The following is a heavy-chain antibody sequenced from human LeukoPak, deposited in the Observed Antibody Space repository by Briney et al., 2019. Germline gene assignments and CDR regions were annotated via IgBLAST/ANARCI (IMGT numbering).Heavy chain of an antibody. J-gene: IGHJ4*02. V-gene: IGHV4-39*07. CDR2: IDSRGTT. Sequence: TSETLSLTCKVSGDVVSSATHYWGWIRQSPGKELEWIGSIDSRGTTYYNPSLKSRVTISVDTSKNQFSLKLSSVTAADTAVYYCAFFAAEYDYWGQGTLVTVSS. CDR3: AFFAAEYDY. D-gene: IGHD6-13*01. CDR1: GDVVSSATHY.